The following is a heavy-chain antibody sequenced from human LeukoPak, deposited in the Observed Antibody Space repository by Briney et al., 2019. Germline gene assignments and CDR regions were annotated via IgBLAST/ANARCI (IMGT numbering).Heavy chain of an antibody. V-gene: IGHV3-33*01. CDR2: TWHDGSNK. CDR3: ARGELLNDY. CDR1: GFTFSSYG. J-gene: IGHJ4*02. D-gene: IGHD3-10*01. Sequence: PGGSPRLSCAASGFTFSSYGMHWVRQAPGKGLEWVALTWHDGSNKYYGDSVKGRFTISRENSKNTLYLQMNSLRAEDTAVYYCARGELLNDYWGQGTLVTVSS.